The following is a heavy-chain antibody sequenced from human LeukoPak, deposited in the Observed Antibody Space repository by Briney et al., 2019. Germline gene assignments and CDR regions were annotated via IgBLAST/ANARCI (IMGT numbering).Heavy chain of an antibody. V-gene: IGHV4-39*01. D-gene: IGHD3-22*01. CDR2: IYYSGST. CDR1: GGSICSSSYY. Sequence: PSETLSLTCTAAGGSICSSSYYWGCIRQPPGKGLEWIGSIYYSGSTYYNPSLKSRVTISVDTSKNQFSLKLSSVTAADTAVYYCWEIGFYLDSSSYYPVAFDIWGQGTMVTVSS. CDR3: WEIGFYLDSSSYYPVAFDI. J-gene: IGHJ3*02.